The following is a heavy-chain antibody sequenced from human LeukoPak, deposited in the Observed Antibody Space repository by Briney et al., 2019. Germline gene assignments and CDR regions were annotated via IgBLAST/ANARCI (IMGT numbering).Heavy chain of an antibody. CDR1: GFTFSSYG. Sequence: GGSLRLSCAASGFTFSSYGMHWVRQAPGKGLEWVAVISYDGSSKYYGDSVKCRFTISRDNSKNTLYLQMNSLRAEDTAVYYCAKAVPEYQTGYYYYGMDVWGQGTTVTVSS. CDR2: ISYDGSSK. CDR3: AKAVPEYQTGYYYYGMDV. D-gene: IGHD2-2*01. V-gene: IGHV3-30*18. J-gene: IGHJ6*02.